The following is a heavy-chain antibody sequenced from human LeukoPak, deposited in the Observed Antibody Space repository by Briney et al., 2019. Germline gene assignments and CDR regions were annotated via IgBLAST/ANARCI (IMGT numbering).Heavy chain of an antibody. CDR1: GFTFSSYA. Sequence: GGSLRLSCAASGFTFSSYAMSWVRQAPGKGLEWVSAISGSGGSTYYADSVKGRFTISRDNARNSLYLQMNSLRAEDTAVFYCARGAEGVAATDSNFDYWGQGTLVTVSS. D-gene: IGHD6-13*01. J-gene: IGHJ4*02. CDR2: ISGSGGST. V-gene: IGHV3-23*01. CDR3: ARGAEGVAATDSNFDY.